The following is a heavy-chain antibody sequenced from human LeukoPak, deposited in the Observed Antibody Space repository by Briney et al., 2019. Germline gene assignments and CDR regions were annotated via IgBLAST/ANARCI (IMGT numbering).Heavy chain of an antibody. CDR2: IYHSGST. CDR1: GDSIGAYY. CDR3: ARQGGYDFWSGYAFDI. D-gene: IGHD3-3*01. V-gene: IGHV4-38-2*02. Sequence: SETLSLTXTVSGDSIGAYYWSWIRQPAGKGLEWIRSIYHSGSTYYNPSLKSRVTISVDTSKNQFSLKLSSVTAADTAVYYCARQGGYDFWSGYAFDIWGQGTMVTVSS. J-gene: IGHJ3*02.